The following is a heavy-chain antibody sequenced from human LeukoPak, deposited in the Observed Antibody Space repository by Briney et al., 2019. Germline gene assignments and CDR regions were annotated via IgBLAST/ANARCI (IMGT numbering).Heavy chain of an antibody. V-gene: IGHV4-59*08. D-gene: IGHD1-26*01. CDR1: GGSISSYY. CDR2: IFYSGST. Sequence: PSETLSLTCTVSGGSISSYYWSWIRQPPGKGPEWIGYIFYSGSTNYNPSLKSRVTISVDTSKNQLSLKLSSLTAADTAVYYCARHEYSGSYYGLSWFDPWGQGTLVTVSS. CDR3: ARHEYSGSYYGLSWFDP. J-gene: IGHJ5*02.